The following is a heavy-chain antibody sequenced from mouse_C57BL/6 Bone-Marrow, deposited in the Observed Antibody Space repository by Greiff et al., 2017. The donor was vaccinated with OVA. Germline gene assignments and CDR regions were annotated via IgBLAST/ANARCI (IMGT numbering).Heavy chain of an antibody. CDR3: ARRDYYGSHPYAMDY. J-gene: IGHJ4*01. CDR2: IYWDDDK. D-gene: IGHD1-1*01. Sequence: QVTLKESGPGILQSSQTLSLTCSFSGFSLSTSGMGVSWIRQPSGKGLEWLAHIYWDDDKRYNPSLKSRLTISKDTSRNQVFLKITSVDTADTATYYCARRDYYGSHPYAMDYWGQGTSVTVSA. CDR1: GFSLSTSGMG. V-gene: IGHV8-12*01.